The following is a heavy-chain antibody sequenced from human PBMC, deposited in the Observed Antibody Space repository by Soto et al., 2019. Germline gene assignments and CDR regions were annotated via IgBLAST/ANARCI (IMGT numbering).Heavy chain of an antibody. CDR1: GFTFSSYA. D-gene: IGHD3-3*01. J-gene: IGHJ6*03. CDR3: AKDHHLPLRFLEWSRGGYYMDV. CDR2: ISGSGGST. Sequence: EVQLLESGGGLVQPGGSLRLSCAASGFTFSSYAMSWVRQAPGKGLEWVSAISGSGGSTYYADSVKGRFTISRDNSKNTLYLQMNSLRAEDTAVYYCAKDHHLPLRFLEWSRGGYYMDVWGKGTTVTVSS. V-gene: IGHV3-23*01.